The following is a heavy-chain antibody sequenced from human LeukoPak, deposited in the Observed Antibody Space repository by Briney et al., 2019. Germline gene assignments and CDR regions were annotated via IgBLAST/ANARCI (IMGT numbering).Heavy chain of an antibody. CDR2: INPNGGGT. V-gene: IGHV1-2*06. CDR1: GYTFNNYF. Sequence: GASVKVSCKASGYTFNNYFMHWVRQAPGQGLEWMGRINPNGGGTSYAQTFQDRVTMTWDTSISTAYMELSSLRSDDTAIYYCARDRQSGSYDGAVNYWGQGTLVTVSS. J-gene: IGHJ4*02. CDR3: ARDRQSGSYDGAVNY. D-gene: IGHD1-26*01.